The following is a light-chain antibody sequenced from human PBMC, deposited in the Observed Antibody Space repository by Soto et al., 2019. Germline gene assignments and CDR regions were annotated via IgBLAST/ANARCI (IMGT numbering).Light chain of an antibody. CDR3: SSYTTTSTLV. CDR1: SSDVGIYNY. Sequence: QSVLTQPASVSGSPGPSITLSCAGTSSDVGIYNYVSWYQQHPGKAPKLIIYEVSNRPSGLSDRFSGSKSGNTASLTISGLQAEDEAVYYCSSYTTTSTLVFGTGTKLTVL. V-gene: IGLV2-14*01. CDR2: EVS. J-gene: IGLJ1*01.